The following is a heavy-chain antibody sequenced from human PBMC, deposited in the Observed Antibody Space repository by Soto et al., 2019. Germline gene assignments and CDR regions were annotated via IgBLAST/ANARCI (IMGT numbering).Heavy chain of an antibody. D-gene: IGHD4-17*01. Sequence: ASVKVSCKASGYTFTSYDINWVRQATGQGLEWMGWMNPNSGNTGYAQKFQGRVTMTRNTSISTAYMELSSLRSEDTAVYYCARDGYGVTTKQDDPLDFWARGTMVPVSS. CDR1: GYTFTSYD. J-gene: IGHJ3*01. V-gene: IGHV1-8*01. CDR3: ARDGYGVTTKQDDPLDF. CDR2: MNPNSGNT.